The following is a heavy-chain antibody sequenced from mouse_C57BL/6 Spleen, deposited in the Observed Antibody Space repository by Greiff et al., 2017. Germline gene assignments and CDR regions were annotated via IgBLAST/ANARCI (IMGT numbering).Heavy chain of an antibody. Sequence: EVQLVESGGGLVQPGGSLSLSCAASGFTFTDYYMSWVRQPPGKALEWLGFIRNKANGYTTEYNASVKGRFTISRDNSQSILYLQMNALRAEDSATYFCARDNYGSRGAMDYWGQGTSVTVSA. CDR2: IRNKANGYTT. CDR1: GFTFTDYY. V-gene: IGHV7-3*01. CDR3: ARDNYGSRGAMDY. D-gene: IGHD1-1*01. J-gene: IGHJ4*01.